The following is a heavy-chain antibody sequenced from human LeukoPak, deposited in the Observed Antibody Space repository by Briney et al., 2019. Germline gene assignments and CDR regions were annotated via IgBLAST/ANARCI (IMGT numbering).Heavy chain of an antibody. CDR1: GYTFTSYG. Sequence: ASVKVSCKASGYTFTSYGITWVRQAPGQGLEWMGWISAYNAYTYYAQKLQGRVTMTTDTSTSTAYMELRSLRSDDTAVYYCARGSPPRRNYDSRGYYSYYFDYWGQGTLVTVSS. V-gene: IGHV1-18*01. J-gene: IGHJ4*02. CDR3: ARGSPPRRNYDSRGYYSYYFDY. D-gene: IGHD3-22*01. CDR2: ISAYNAYT.